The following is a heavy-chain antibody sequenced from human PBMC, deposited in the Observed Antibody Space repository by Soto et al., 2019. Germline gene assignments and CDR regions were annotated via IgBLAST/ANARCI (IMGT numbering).Heavy chain of an antibody. Sequence: GGSLRLSCAASGFTFSSYGMHWVRQAPGKGLEWVAVIWYDGSNKYYADSVKGRFTISRDNSKNTLYLQMNSLRAEDTAVYYCARDGYSSSSQFWYHYYGMDVWGQGTTVTVSS. CDR3: ARDGYSSSSQFWYHYYGMDV. CDR2: IWYDGSNK. J-gene: IGHJ6*02. V-gene: IGHV3-33*01. CDR1: GFTFSSYG. D-gene: IGHD6-6*01.